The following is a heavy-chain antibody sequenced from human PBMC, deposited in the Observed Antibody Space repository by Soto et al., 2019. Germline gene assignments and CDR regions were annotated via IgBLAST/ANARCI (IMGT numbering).Heavy chain of an antibody. J-gene: IGHJ4*02. D-gene: IGHD3-10*01. CDR3: ARSFMVPVDFFDY. CDR2: IYYSGST. Sequence: PAETLSLTCTVSNGSLSSNYCSCIRQSPGKGLEWIGNIYYSGSTNYNPSLKSRVTMSVDTSKNQFTLKLSSVTAADTGVYFCARSFMVPVDFFDYWGQGTPVTVSS. CDR1: NGSLSSNY. V-gene: IGHV4-59*01.